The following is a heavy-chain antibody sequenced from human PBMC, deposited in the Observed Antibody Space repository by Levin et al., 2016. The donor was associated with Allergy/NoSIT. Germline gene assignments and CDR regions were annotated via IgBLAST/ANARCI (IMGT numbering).Heavy chain of an antibody. CDR3: AARGSCHFDY. CDR2: ISGSGGST. D-gene: IGHD1-26*01. V-gene: IGHV3-23*01. Sequence: GESLKISCAASGFTFSSYSMNWVRQAPGKGLEWVSAISGSGGSTYYADSVKGRFTISRDNSKNTLYLQMNSLRAEDTAVYYCAARGSCHFDYWGQGTLVTVSS. CDR1: GFTFSSYS. J-gene: IGHJ4*02.